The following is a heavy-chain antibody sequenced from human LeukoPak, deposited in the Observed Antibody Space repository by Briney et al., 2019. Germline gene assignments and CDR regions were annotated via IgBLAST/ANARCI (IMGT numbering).Heavy chain of an antibody. Sequence: GGSLRLSCAASGFTFSSYGMHWVRQVPGKGLEWVAFISYGGSNKYYADSVKGRFTISRDNSKNTLYLQMNSLRAEDTAVYYCAKDPYYYDSSGYWSDAFDIWGQGTMVTVSS. D-gene: IGHD3-22*01. V-gene: IGHV3-30*18. J-gene: IGHJ3*02. CDR2: ISYGGSNK. CDR3: AKDPYYYDSSGYWSDAFDI. CDR1: GFTFSSYG.